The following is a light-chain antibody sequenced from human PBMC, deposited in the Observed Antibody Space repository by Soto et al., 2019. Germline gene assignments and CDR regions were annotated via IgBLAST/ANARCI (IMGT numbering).Light chain of an antibody. J-gene: IGKJ4*01. V-gene: IGKV2-30*01. CDR2: QVS. CDR1: QSLVFSDGNTF. Sequence: DVVLTQTPVSLPVTLGQPASISCRSSQSLVFSDGNTFLSWFHQRPGQSPRRLIYQVSNRDSGVPDRFSGRGSGTDFTLKITRVDAEAVGIHYCAQATDWPLTFGGGTKVEI. CDR3: AQATDWPLT.